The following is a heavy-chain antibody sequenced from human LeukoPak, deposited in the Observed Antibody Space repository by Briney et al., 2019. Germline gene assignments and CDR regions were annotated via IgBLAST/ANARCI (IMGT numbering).Heavy chain of an antibody. D-gene: IGHD2-15*01. CDR2: ISSSSIYI. Sequence: GGSLRLSCAASGFTFSSYSMNWVRQAPGKGLEWVSFISSSSIYINYADSVKGRFTTSRDNAKNSLYLQMNSLRAEDTAVYYCAKVVVAAAFWAFDIWGQGTMVTVSS. CDR3: AKVVVAAAFWAFDI. CDR1: GFTFSSYS. V-gene: IGHV3-21*06. J-gene: IGHJ3*02.